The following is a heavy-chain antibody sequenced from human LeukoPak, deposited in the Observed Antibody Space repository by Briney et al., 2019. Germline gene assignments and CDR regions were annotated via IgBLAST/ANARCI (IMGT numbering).Heavy chain of an antibody. CDR2: ISSSGSTI. J-gene: IGHJ5*02. V-gene: IGHV3-48*03. D-gene: IGHD2-2*01. CDR3: ARHRYCSSTSCYGSKKYWFDP. CDR1: GFTFSSYE. Sequence: GGSLRLSCAASGFTFSSYEMNWVRQAPGKGLEWVSYISSSGSTIYYADSVKGRFTISRDNAKNSLYLQMNSLRAEDTAVYYCARHRYCSSTSCYGSKKYWFDPWGQGTLVTVSS.